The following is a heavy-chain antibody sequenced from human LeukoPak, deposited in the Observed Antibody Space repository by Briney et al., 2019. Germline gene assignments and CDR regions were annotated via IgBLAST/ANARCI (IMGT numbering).Heavy chain of an antibody. Sequence: QPGGSLRLSCAASGFTFSSFWMTWVRQAPGKGLEWVANIKQDGSEKYYVDSVEGRFTVSRDNAKNSLYLQMNSLRAEDTAIYYCARGRMVRFYYFDYWGQGTLVTVSS. CDR2: IKQDGSEK. D-gene: IGHD3-10*01. V-gene: IGHV3-7*03. J-gene: IGHJ4*02. CDR3: ARGRMVRFYYFDY. CDR1: GFTFSSFW.